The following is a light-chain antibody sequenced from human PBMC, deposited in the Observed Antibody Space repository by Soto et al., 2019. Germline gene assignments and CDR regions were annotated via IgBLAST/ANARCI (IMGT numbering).Light chain of an antibody. V-gene: IGKV1-39*01. CDR2: AAS. Sequence: DIQMTQSPSSLSASVGDRVTISCRSSQNIGTYLSWYQQKPGRAPKLQIYAASNLQSGVPSRFSGSGSGTDFTLTISSLQPEDFATYYCQQSYSTPLTFGGGTKVDIK. CDR1: QNIGTY. CDR3: QQSYSTPLT. J-gene: IGKJ4*01.